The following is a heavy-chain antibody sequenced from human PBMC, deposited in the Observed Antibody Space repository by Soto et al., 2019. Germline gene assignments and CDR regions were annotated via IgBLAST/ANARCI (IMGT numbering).Heavy chain of an antibody. CDR1: GFTFSNYA. V-gene: IGHV3-23*01. CDR2: ISGGGVSA. J-gene: IGHJ6*03. CDR3: AKEGRRGPYFDYYYMDV. Sequence: EVQLLESGGGLVQPGGSLRLSCAASGFTFSNYAMNWVRQAAGKGLEWVSTISGGGVSAYYADSVRGRFTISRDNSKNTPYLQMNSLRAEDTAVYYFAKEGRRGPYFDYYYMDVWGRGATVTVSS.